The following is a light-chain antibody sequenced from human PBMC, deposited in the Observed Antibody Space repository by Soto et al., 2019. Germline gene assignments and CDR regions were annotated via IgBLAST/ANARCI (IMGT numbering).Light chain of an antibody. V-gene: IGKV3-20*01. J-gene: IGKJ1*01. CDR2: GPS. Sequence: EIVLTQSPGTLSLSQGERATLSCRAGQSLSSTYLAWYQQRPGQAPRLLIYGPSTRATGIPDRFSGSGSGTDFTLTISRLEPEDFAVYYCQQYVSSPWTFGQGTKVEIK. CDR3: QQYVSSPWT. CDR1: QSLSSTY.